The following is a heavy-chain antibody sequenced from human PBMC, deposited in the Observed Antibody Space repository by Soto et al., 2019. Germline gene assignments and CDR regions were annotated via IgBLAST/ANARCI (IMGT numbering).Heavy chain of an antibody. CDR1: GGSVSSGSYY. J-gene: IGHJ4*02. CDR2: IYYSGST. Sequence: QVQLQESGPGLVKPSETLSLTCTVSGGSVSSGSYYWSWIRQPPGKGLEWIGYIYYSGSTNYNPSLKSRVTISVDTSKNQFSLKLSSVPAADTAVYYCARETRDGYNPFGFDYWGQGTLVTVSS. D-gene: IGHD3-16*01. V-gene: IGHV4-61*01. CDR3: ARETRDGYNPFGFDY.